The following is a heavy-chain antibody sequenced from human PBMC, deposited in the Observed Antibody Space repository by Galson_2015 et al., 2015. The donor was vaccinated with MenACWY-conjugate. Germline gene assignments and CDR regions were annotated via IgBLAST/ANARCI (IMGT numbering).Heavy chain of an antibody. CDR1: GFTFSTYW. Sequence: SLRLSCAPSGFTFSTYWMLWVRQAPGKGLEWVSRIDPDGSTTDYAESMKGRFTISRDNAKNTLFLQIHSLRVEDTAVYYCATAGSYRFDYWGQGALVTVSS. CDR3: ATAGSYRFDY. CDR2: IDPDGSTT. J-gene: IGHJ4*02. V-gene: IGHV3-74*01. D-gene: IGHD1-26*01.